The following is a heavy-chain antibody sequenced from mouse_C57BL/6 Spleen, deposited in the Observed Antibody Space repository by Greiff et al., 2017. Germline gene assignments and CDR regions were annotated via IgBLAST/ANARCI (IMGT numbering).Heavy chain of an antibody. CDR3: ARHGYSNLYYAMDY. Sequence: VQLQQSGPGLVAPSQSLSITCTVSGFSLTSYGVHWVRQPPGKGLEWLVVIWSDGSTTYNSALKSRLSISKDNSKSQVFLKMNSRQTDDTAMYYCARHGYSNLYYAMDYWGQGTSVTVSS. J-gene: IGHJ4*01. D-gene: IGHD2-5*01. CDR1: GFSLTSYG. CDR2: IWSDGST. V-gene: IGHV2-6-1*01.